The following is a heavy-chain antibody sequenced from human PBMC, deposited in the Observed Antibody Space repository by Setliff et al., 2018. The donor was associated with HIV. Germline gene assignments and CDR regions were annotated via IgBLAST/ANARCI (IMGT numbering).Heavy chain of an antibody. J-gene: IGHJ5*02. V-gene: IGHV4-34*01. CDR2: INHSRRT. CDR3: ARDRSSGWSKDWFDT. D-gene: IGHD6-19*01. Sequence: SETLSLTCTVSGGSISSYYWNWIRQAPGKGLEWIGEINHSRRTKYNPSLKSRVTISVDTSKNQFSLRLTSVTAADTAMYHCARDRSSGWSKDWFDTWGQGILVTVSS. CDR1: GGSISSYY.